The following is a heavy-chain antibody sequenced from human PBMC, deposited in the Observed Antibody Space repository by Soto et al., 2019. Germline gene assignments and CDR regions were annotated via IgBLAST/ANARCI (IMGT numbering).Heavy chain of an antibody. D-gene: IGHD2-8*02. V-gene: IGHV3-30*03. Sequence: QVQLVESGGGVVQPGRSLRLSCAVSGFTVSTYGMHWVRQAPGNGLEWVAVISRDGGTKYYADSVKGRFTISRDNSRNTLCLEMNSLRGDDMAVYYCTGEVASGYWGQGTLVTVSS. CDR1: GFTVSTYG. CDR2: ISRDGGTK. J-gene: IGHJ4*02. CDR3: TGEVASGY.